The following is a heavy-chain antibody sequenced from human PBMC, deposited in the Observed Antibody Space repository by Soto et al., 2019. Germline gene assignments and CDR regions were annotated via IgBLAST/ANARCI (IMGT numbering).Heavy chain of an antibody. J-gene: IGHJ3*01. CDR3: VRVNADAYDV. Sequence: EVQLVESGGDLVQPGGSLRLSCAASGFSFSNHNMHWVRQPKGKALEWVSGITTGGNAYFADSVKGRFSISRENAKNSFYLQTSSLRAEDTAMYYCVRVNADAYDVWGQGTMVTVSS. CDR1: GFSFSNHN. V-gene: IGHV3-13*01. CDR2: ITTGGNA.